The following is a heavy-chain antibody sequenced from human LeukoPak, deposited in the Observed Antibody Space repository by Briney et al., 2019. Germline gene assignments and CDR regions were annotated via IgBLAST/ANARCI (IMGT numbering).Heavy chain of an antibody. Sequence: AASVKVSCKASGYTFISYQMHWVRQAPGQGLEWMGIINPTGGSTSHAQKFQGRVTMTRDTSTSTAYMELSSLRSDDTAVYYCARDRGYYYDSSGGTGDYWGQGTLVTVSS. D-gene: IGHD3-22*01. V-gene: IGHV1-46*01. J-gene: IGHJ4*02. CDR2: INPTGGST. CDR3: ARDRGYYYDSSGGTGDY. CDR1: GYTFISYQ.